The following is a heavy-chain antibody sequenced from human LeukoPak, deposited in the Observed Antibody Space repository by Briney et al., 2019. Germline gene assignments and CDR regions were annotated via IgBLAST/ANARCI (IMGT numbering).Heavy chain of an antibody. D-gene: IGHD2-2*01. V-gene: IGHV1-18*04. CDR3: ARDCSTSCCPPFNY. J-gene: IGHJ4*02. Sequence: SVKVSCKASGYTFTSYGISWGRPAPGQGVDWMGWVSAYNGDTNYAQRFQGRVTMTTDASTSTAYMELRSLRSDDTAVYYCARDCSTSCCPPFNYWGQGTLVTVSS. CDR1: GYTFTSYG. CDR2: VSAYNGDT.